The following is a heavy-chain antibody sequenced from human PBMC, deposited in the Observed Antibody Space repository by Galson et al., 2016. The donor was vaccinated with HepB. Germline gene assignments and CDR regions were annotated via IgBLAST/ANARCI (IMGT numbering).Heavy chain of an antibody. V-gene: IGHV2-5*02. D-gene: IGHD3-22*01. Sequence: PALVKPTQTLTLTCTFSGFSLSTSGVGVNWIRQPPGKALEWLALIYWDDDKVYSPSLKSRLTSSKDTSKNQVVLTMTNMDPMDTATYYCAHRGHDGSGRNWFDHWGQGTLVTVSS. CDR3: AHRGHDGSGRNWFDH. J-gene: IGHJ5*02. CDR2: IYWDDDK. CDR1: GFSLSTSGVG.